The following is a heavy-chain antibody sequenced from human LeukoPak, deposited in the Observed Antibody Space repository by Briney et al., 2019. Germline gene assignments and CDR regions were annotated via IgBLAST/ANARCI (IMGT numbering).Heavy chain of an antibody. V-gene: IGHV1-69*13. J-gene: IGHJ4*02. CDR2: IIPIFGTA. CDR3: ATLGKYCSSTSCYHSPNRVDY. D-gene: IGHD2-2*01. Sequence: ASVKVSCKASGGTFSSYAISWVRQAPGQGLEWMGGIIPIFGTANYAQKFQGRVTITADESTSTASMELSSLRSEDTAVYYCATLGKYCSSTSCYHSPNRVDYWGQGTLVTVS. CDR1: GGTFSSYA.